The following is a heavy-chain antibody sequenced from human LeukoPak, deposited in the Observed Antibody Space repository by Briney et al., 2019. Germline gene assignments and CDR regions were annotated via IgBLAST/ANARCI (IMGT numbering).Heavy chain of an antibody. Sequence: ASVKVSCKASGYTFTGYYMHWVRQAPGQGLVWMGWINPNSGGTKYAQKFQGRVTLTRDTSISTAYMELNRLRSDDTAVYYCARSTWDSSSGYYPDYWGQGTLVTVSS. V-gene: IGHV1-2*02. CDR3: ARSTWDSSSGYYPDY. CDR2: INPNSGGT. CDR1: GYTFTGYY. D-gene: IGHD3-22*01. J-gene: IGHJ4*02.